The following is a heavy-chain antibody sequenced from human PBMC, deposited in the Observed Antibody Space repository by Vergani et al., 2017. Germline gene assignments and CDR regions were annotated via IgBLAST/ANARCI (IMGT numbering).Heavy chain of an antibody. J-gene: IGHJ4*02. D-gene: IGHD2-15*01. CDR3: ARDLGYCRGGSCSY. V-gene: IGHV1-69*08. CDR2: IIPILGIA. Sequence: QVQLVQSGAEVKKPGSSVKVSCKASGGTFNSYTISWVRQAPGQGLEWMGSIIPILGIANYAQKFQGRVTITADKSTSTAYMELSSLRSEDTAVYYCARDLGYCRGGSCSYWGQGTLVTVSS. CDR1: GGTFNSYT.